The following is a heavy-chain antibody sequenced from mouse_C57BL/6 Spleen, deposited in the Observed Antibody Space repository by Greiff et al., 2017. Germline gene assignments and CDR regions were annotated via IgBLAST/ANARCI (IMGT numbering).Heavy chain of an antibody. Sequence: VQLQQPGTELVKPGASVKLSCKASGYTFTSYWMHWVKQRPGQGLEWIGNINPSNGGTNYNEKFKSKATLTVDKSSSTAYMQLSSRTSEDAAVYYCARGDYYGSSPFDYWGQGTTLTVSS. CDR2: INPSNGGT. V-gene: IGHV1-53*01. CDR1: GYTFTSYW. D-gene: IGHD1-1*01. J-gene: IGHJ2*01. CDR3: ARGDYYGSSPFDY.